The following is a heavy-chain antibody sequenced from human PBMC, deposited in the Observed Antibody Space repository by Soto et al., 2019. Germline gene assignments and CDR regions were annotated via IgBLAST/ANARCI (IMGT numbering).Heavy chain of an antibody. Sequence: KSSETLSLTCAVSGASINSADYYWSWIRQPPGKGLEWIGYIYYSGSTYYNPSLKSRAAISADMSKNQFSLRLSSATAADTAVYYCARAVYCRSAACSNWFDSWGQGTLVTV. CDR1: GASINSADYY. D-gene: IGHD2-2*01. V-gene: IGHV4-30-4*01. J-gene: IGHJ5*01. CDR3: ARAVYCRSAACSNWFDS. CDR2: IYYSGST.